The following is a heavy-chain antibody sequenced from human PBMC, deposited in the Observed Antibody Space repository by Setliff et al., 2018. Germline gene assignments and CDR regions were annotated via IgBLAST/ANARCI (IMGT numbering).Heavy chain of an antibody. CDR3: ARERTIFGILVISGWFDP. CDR1: GASISDFY. V-gene: IGHV4-4*07. CDR2: VSASGST. J-gene: IGHJ5*02. Sequence: ETLSLTCTVSGASISDFYWTWIRQPAGKELEWIGRVSASGSTTYNPSLKSRVTMSVDTSRNQISLNLTSVTAADTAMYYCARERTIFGILVISGWFDPWGQGTVVTVSS. D-gene: IGHD3-3*01.